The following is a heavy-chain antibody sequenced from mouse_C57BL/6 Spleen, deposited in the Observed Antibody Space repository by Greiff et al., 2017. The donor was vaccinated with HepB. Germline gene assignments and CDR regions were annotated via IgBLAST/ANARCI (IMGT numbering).Heavy chain of an antibody. CDR1: GFSLTSYG. CDR3: AKMDYGNYFAWFAY. J-gene: IGHJ3*01. Sequence: VKLMESGPGLVAPSQSLSITCTVSGFSLTSYGVSGVRQPPGKGLEWLGVIWGDGSTNYHSALISRLSISKDNSKSQVFLKLNSLQTDDTATYYCAKMDYGNYFAWFAYWGQGTLVTVSA. D-gene: IGHD2-1*01. V-gene: IGHV2-3*01. CDR2: IWGDGST.